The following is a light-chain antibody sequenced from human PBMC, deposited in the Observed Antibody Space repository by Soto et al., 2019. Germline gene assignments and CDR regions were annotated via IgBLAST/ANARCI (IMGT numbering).Light chain of an antibody. Sequence: IQLTQSPSTLPGSVGDRVTITCRASQGVSTWLAWYQQRPSQAPKLLVYEASKLQSGVPSRFSASGSVRDFTLTISSLQLEDSATYYCQQYYDFRTFGQGTKV. J-gene: IGKJ1*01. CDR2: EAS. V-gene: IGKV1-5*03. CDR3: QQYYDFRT. CDR1: QGVSTW.